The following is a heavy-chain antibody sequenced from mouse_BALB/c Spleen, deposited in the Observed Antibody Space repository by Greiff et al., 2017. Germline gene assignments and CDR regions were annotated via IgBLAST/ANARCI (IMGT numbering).Heavy chain of an antibody. CDR3: AAYYGSSYHAMDY. Sequence: VKVVESGAELVRPGVSVKISCKGSGYTFTDYAMHWVKQSHAKSLEWIGVISTYYGDASYNQKFKGKATMTVDKSSSTAYMELARLTSEDSAIYYCAAYYGSSYHAMDYWGQGTSVTVSS. J-gene: IGHJ4*01. V-gene: IGHV1S137*01. CDR1: GYTFTDYA. D-gene: IGHD1-1*01. CDR2: ISTYYGDA.